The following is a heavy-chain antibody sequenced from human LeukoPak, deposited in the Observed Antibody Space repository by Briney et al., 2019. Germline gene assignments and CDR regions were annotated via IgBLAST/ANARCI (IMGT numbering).Heavy chain of an antibody. J-gene: IGHJ3*02. V-gene: IGHV3-48*03. CDR2: ISSSGSTI. CDR1: GFTFSSYE. D-gene: IGHD6-19*01. Sequence: GGSLRLSCAASGFTFSSYEMNWVRQAPGKGLEWVSYISSSGSTIYYADSVKGRFTISRDNAKNSLYLQMNSLRAEDTAVYYCARGTYSSGWFGGAGAFDIWGQGTMVTVSS. CDR3: ARGTYSSGWFGGAGAFDI.